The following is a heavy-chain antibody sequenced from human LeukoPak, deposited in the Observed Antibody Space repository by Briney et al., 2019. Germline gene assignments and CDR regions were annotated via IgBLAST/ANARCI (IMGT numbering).Heavy chain of an antibody. J-gene: IGHJ4*02. Sequence: PGGSLRLSCAASGFTVSSNYMSWVRQAPGKGLEWVSGIYSGGSTYYADSVKGRFTISRDKSKNTLYLQMNSLRAEDTAVYYCARTEALLWFGAGYYFDYWGQGTLVTVSS. D-gene: IGHD3-10*01. V-gene: IGHV3-66*01. CDR3: ARTEALLWFGAGYYFDY. CDR2: IYSGGST. CDR1: GFTVSSNY.